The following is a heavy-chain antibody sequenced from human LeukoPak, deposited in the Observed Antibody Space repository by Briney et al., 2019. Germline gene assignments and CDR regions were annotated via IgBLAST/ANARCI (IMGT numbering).Heavy chain of an antibody. Sequence: GGSLRLSCAASGFNFSYYGMHWVRQAPGRGLEWVAVISYDGSKKYYADSVKGRFTISRDNSKNTLYLQMKSLRAEDTAVYYCAKEQRGYSGYAVGSWFDPWGQGTLVTVSS. CDR2: ISYDGSKK. J-gene: IGHJ5*02. CDR3: AKEQRGYSGYAVGSWFDP. V-gene: IGHV3-30*18. D-gene: IGHD5-12*01. CDR1: GFNFSYYG.